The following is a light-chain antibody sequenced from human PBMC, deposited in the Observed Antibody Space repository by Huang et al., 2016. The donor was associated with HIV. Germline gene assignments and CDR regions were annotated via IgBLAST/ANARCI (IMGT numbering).Light chain of an antibody. CDR3: QHYDNWAPAT. V-gene: IGKV3-15*01. CDR1: QNVSTN. J-gene: IGKJ1*01. Sequence: EIVMTQSPVPLSVSPGESATLSCRARQNVSTNLAWYQHKPGGAPRLLISGASTRATSVPARFSASGSGTEFTLTVGGLRSDDFAVYYCQHYDNWAPATFGQGTKLEFK. CDR2: GAS.